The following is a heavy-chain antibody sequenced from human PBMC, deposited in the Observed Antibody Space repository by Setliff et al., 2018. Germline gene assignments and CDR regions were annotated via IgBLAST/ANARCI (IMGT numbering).Heavy chain of an antibody. CDR1: GDTFSSYA. D-gene: IGHD6-6*01. Sequence: SVKVSCKASGDTFSSYAINWVRQAPGQGLEWMGGIIPIFGTANYAQKFQDRPTITTVGSTSTAYMELSSLRSEDTAVYYCAREGVDSRSATDYRYYMDVWGKGTTVTVSS. J-gene: IGHJ6*03. CDR3: AREGVDSRSATDYRYYMDV. V-gene: IGHV1-69*05. CDR2: IIPIFGTA.